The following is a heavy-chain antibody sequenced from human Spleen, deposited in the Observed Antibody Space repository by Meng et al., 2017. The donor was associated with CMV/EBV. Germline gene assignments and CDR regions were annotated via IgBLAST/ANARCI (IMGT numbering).Heavy chain of an antibody. Sequence: SVKVSCKASGYSFTSYGITWVRQAPGQGLEWMGGVIPIYRIGHYAQKFQGRVTITTDESSTTAYMELSSLTSEDTALYYCARGPRDIVVIPTAIRGDYFYYGMDVWGQGTTVTVSS. CDR2: VIPIYRIG. J-gene: IGHJ6*02. CDR1: GYSFTSYG. V-gene: IGHV1-69*05. CDR3: ARGPRDIVVIPTAIRGDYFYYGMDV. D-gene: IGHD2-2*02.